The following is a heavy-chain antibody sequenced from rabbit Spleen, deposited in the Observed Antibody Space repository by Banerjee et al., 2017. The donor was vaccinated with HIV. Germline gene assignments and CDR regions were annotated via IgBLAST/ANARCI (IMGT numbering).Heavy chain of an antibody. J-gene: IGHJ4*01. V-gene: IGHV1S45*01. D-gene: IGHD1-1*01. CDR2: IYTGSSGST. Sequence: EESGGDLVKPEGSLTLTCTASRFSFSSSYWISWVRQAPGKGLEWIGCIYTGSSGSTYYASWAKGRFTISKTSSTTVTLQMTSLTAADTATYFCARDLADVIGWNFKLWGPGTLVTVS. CDR1: RFSFSSSYW. CDR3: ARDLADVIGWNFKL.